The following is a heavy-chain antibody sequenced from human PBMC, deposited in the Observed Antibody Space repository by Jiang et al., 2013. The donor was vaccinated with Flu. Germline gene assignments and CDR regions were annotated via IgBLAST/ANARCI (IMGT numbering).Heavy chain of an antibody. Sequence: KPTQTLTLTCTVSGFSLSNARMGVSWIRQPPGKALEWLAHIFSNDEKSYSTSLKSRLTISKDTSKSQVVLTMTNMDPVDTATYYCARIKGDTIFGVVRFDYWGQGNPGHRLL. D-gene: IGHD3-3*01. J-gene: IGHJ4*02. CDR1: GFSLSNARMG. CDR2: IFSNDEK. V-gene: IGHV2-26*01. CDR3: ARIKGDTIFGVVRFDY.